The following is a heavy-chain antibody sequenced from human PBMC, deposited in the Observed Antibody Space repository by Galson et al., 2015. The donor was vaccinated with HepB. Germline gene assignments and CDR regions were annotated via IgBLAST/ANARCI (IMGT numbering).Heavy chain of an antibody. CDR2: IDGGASST. V-gene: IGHV3-74*01. J-gene: IGHJ5*02. CDR3: ARERHRSTYTPNWFDP. CDR1: GFTFSSNW. D-gene: IGHD2-2*01. Sequence: SLRLSCAASGFTFSSNWMHWVRQAPGKGLEWVSRIDGGASSTIYADSVQGRFTISRDNARNTLYRQLNSLSAEDTAVYYCARERHRSTYTPNWFDPWGQGTLVTVSS.